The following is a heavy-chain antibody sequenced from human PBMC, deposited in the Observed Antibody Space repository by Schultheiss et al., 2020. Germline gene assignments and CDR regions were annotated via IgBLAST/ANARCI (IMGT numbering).Heavy chain of an antibody. D-gene: IGHD3-10*01. Sequence: GGSLRLSCAVSGFSVSSNYMSWVRQAPGKGLEWVSVIYSGGSTYYADSVKGRFTISRDSSKKTLYLQMSSLRAEDTAVYYCARGGVRGVGYYCMDVWGQGTTVNVSS. CDR3: ARGGVRGVGYYCMDV. CDR2: IYSGGST. J-gene: IGHJ6*02. V-gene: IGHV3-66*01. CDR1: GFSVSSNY.